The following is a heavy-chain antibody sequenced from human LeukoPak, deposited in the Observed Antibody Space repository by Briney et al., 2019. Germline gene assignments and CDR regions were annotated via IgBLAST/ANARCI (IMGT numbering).Heavy chain of an antibody. CDR1: GFTFGDYA. J-gene: IGHJ3*02. D-gene: IGHD6-13*01. CDR2: IRSKAYGGTT. CDR3: TRDSEQQLVRSEGDDAFDI. Sequence: GGSLRLPCTASGFTFGDYAMSWVRQAPGKGLEWVGFIRSKAYGGTTEYAASVKGRFTISRDDSKSIAYLQMNSLKTEDTAVYYCTRDSEQQLVRSEGDDAFDIWGQGTMVTVSS. V-gene: IGHV3-49*04.